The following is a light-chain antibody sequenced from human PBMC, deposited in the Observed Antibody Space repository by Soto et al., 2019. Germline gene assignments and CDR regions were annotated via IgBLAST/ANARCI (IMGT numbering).Light chain of an antibody. Sequence: EIVMKQSPVTLSVTPGERATLSCRASQSVRSNLAWYQQKPGQAPSLLIYGAFTRATGIPTRFSGTGSGTESTLTISSLQSEDFALYYCQQYNDWPLTFGQGTKVDIK. CDR3: QQYNDWPLT. V-gene: IGKV3-15*01. CDR1: QSVRSN. CDR2: GAF. J-gene: IGKJ1*01.